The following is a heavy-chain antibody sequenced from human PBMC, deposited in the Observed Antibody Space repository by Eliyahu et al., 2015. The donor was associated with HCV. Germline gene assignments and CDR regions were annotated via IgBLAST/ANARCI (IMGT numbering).Heavy chain of an antibody. Sequence: QVQLQESGPGLVKPSETLSLTCTVSGGSISSYYWSWIRQPPGKGLEWIGGFIYYGWAHQLQPLKSRVTISVDTSKNQFSLKLSSVTAADTAVYYCARGGRNYFDYWGQGTLVTVSS. J-gene: IGHJ4*02. CDR3: ARGGRNYFDY. CDR1: GGSISSYY. V-gene: IGHV4-59*01. CDR2: IYYGWAH.